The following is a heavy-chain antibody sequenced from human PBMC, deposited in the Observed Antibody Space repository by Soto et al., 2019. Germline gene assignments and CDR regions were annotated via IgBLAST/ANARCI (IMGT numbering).Heavy chain of an antibody. CDR2: IHYSGST. V-gene: IGHV4-30-4*08. CDR3: ARSPKGLGNFDY. CDR1: GGSISSGGYY. D-gene: IGHD3-10*01. J-gene: IGHJ4*02. Sequence: SETLSLTCTVSGGSISSGGYYWSWIRQHPGKGLEWIGYIHYSGSTYYNSSLKGRVTMSVDTAKNQFSLKVSSVTAADTAVYYCARSPKGLGNFDYWGQGTLVTVSS.